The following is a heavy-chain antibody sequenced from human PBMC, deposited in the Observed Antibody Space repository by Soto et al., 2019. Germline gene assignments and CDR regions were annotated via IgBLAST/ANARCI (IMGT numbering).Heavy chain of an antibody. D-gene: IGHD3-22*01. CDR1: GGSFSGYY. CDR2: INHSGST. CDR3: ARDLDGSVAFDY. Sequence: SETLSLTCAVYGGSFSGYYWSWIRQPPGKGLEWIGEINHSGSTNYNPSIKSRVTISVDTSKNQFSLKLSSVTAADTAVYYCARDLDGSVAFDYWGQGTLVTVSS. J-gene: IGHJ4*02. V-gene: IGHV4-34*01.